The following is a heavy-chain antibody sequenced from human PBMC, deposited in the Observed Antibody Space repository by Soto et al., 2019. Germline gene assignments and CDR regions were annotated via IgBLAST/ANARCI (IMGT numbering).Heavy chain of an antibody. CDR3: AVGYYYDSSGYYPALDYYYYGMDV. D-gene: IGHD3-22*01. CDR1: GFTFSDHY. V-gene: IGHV3-72*01. CDR2: TRNKANSYTT. J-gene: IGHJ6*02. Sequence: PGGSLRLSCAASGFTFSDHYMDWVRQAPGKGLEWVGRTRNKANSYTTEYAASVKGRFTISRDDSKNSLYLQMNSLKTEDTAVYYCAVGYYYDSSGYYPALDYYYYGMDVWGQGTTVTVSS.